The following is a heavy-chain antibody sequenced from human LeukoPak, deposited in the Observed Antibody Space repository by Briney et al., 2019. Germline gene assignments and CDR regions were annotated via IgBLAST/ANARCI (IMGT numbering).Heavy chain of an antibody. CDR3: ARAYCSSTSCHNYYFDY. J-gene: IGHJ4*02. D-gene: IGHD2-2*01. CDR1: GGSISSGGYY. V-gene: IGHV4-31*03. Sequence: PSETLSLTCTVSGGSISSGGYYWSWIRQHPGKGLEWIGYIHYSGSTYYNPSLKSRVTISVDTSKNQFSLKLSSVTAADTAVYYCARAYCSSTSCHNYYFDYWGQGTLVTVSS. CDR2: IHYSGST.